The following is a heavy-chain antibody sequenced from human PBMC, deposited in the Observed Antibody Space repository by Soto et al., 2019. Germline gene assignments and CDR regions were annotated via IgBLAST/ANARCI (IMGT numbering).Heavy chain of an antibody. V-gene: IGHV1-18*04. J-gene: IGHJ2*01. CDR1: GFTFSTYG. Sequence: QFQLVQSGAEVKNPGASVRVSCKASGFTFSTYGITWVRQAPGQGLEWMGWITASNGNTHYAQNLQGRVTMTTDTSTSTDYMELWRLSSDDTDVYFCARGYSYGSYWYFDIWGRGTLVTVSS. CDR2: ITASNGNT. D-gene: IGHD5-18*01. CDR3: ARGYSYGSYWYFDI.